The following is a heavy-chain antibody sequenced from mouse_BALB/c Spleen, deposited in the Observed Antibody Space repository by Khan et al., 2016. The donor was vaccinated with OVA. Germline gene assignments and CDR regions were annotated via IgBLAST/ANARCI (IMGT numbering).Heavy chain of an antibody. CDR1: GFSLSRYS. J-gene: IGHJ4*01. CDR3: ARAYYRYDCYYAMDY. Sequence: VQLQESGPGLVAPSQSLSITCTVSGFSLSRYSIHWVRQPPGKGLEWLGMIWGGGSTDYNSTLKSRLSIGKDNSKSQVFLKMNSLQTDDTAMYYCARAYYRYDCYYAMDYWGQGTSVTVSS. V-gene: IGHV2-6-4*01. D-gene: IGHD2-14*01. CDR2: IWGGGST.